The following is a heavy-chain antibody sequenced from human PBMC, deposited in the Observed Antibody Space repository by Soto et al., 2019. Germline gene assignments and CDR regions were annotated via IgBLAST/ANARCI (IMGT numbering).Heavy chain of an antibody. Sequence: SETLSLTCAVYGGSFSGYYWSWIRQPPGKGLEWIGEINHSGSTNYNPSLKSRVTISVDTSKNQFSLKLSSVTAADTAVYYCARWRFLEWLGKPSHFDYWGQGTLVTVSS. CDR3: ARWRFLEWLGKPSHFDY. V-gene: IGHV4-34*01. J-gene: IGHJ4*02. CDR2: INHSGST. CDR1: GGSFSGYY. D-gene: IGHD3-3*01.